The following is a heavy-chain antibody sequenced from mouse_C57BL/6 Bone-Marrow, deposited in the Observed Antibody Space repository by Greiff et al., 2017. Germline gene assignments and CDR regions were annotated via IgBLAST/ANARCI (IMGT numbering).Heavy chain of an antibody. Sequence: EVQLQQSGAELVRPGASVKLSCTASGFNIKDDYMHWVKQRPEQGLEWIGWIDPENGDTEYASKFQGKATITADTSSNTASLQLSSLTSEDTAVYYCTTRWLLPPYAMDYGGQGTSVTVSS. CDR1: GFNIKDDY. J-gene: IGHJ4*01. CDR3: TTRWLLPPYAMDY. CDR2: IDPENGDT. D-gene: IGHD2-3*01. V-gene: IGHV14-4*01.